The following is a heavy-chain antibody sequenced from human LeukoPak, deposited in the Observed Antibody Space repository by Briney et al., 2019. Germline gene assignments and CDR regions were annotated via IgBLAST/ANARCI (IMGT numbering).Heavy chain of an antibody. CDR3: ARGRNYGDYFYY. CDR2: IYTSGNT. CDR1: GGSISSYY. D-gene: IGHD4-17*01. V-gene: IGHV4-4*07. Sequence: PSATLSLTCTVSGGSISSYYWTWIRQPAGKGLEWIGRIYTSGNTNYNPSLKGRVTMSVDTSKNQFSLKLSSVTAADTAVYYCARGRNYGDYFYYWRQGTLVTVSS. J-gene: IGHJ4*02.